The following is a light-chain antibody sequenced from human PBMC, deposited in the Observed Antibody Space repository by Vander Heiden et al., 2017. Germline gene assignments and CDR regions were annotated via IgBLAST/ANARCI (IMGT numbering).Light chain of an antibody. CDR3: QAWDSSTVV. J-gene: IGLJ2*01. Sequence: SYELTQPPSVSVSPGQTASLTCSGDQLVDNYACLYQQTPGQSPVLVIYQDRQRPSGIPERFSGSNAGNTATLTIRGTQAMDEADYDGQAWDSSTVVFGGGTKLTVL. CDR1: QLVDNY. V-gene: IGLV3-1*01. CDR2: QDR.